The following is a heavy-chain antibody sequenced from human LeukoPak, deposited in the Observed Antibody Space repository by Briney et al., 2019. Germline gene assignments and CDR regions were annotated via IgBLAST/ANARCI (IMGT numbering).Heavy chain of an antibody. J-gene: IGHJ5*02. Sequence: GASVKVSCKASEYTFTSYAMHWVRQAPGQRLEWMGWINAGNGNTKYSQEFQGRVTITRDTSASTAYMELSSLRSEDMAVYYCARGYCSSTSCYNWFDPWGQGTLVTVSS. CDR3: ARGYCSSTSCYNWFDP. CDR2: INAGNGNT. V-gene: IGHV1-3*03. CDR1: EYTFTSYA. D-gene: IGHD2-2*01.